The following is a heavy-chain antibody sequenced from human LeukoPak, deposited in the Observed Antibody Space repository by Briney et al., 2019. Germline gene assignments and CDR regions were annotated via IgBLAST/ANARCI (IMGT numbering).Heavy chain of an antibody. J-gene: IGHJ6*03. V-gene: IGHV4-59*01. D-gene: IGHD2-15*01. CDR1: SXXXXY. CDR2: IYYSGST. Sequence: SXXXXYWSWIRQPPGKGLEWIGYIYYSGSTNYNPSLKSRVTISVDTSKNQFSLKLSSVTAADTAVYYCARTTEGYCRGRSCYSYYYYMDVWGKGTTVTVSS. CDR3: ARTTEGYCRGRSCYSYYYYMDV.